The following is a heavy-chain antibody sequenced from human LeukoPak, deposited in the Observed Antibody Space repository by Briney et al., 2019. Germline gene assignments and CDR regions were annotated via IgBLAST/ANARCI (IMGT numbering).Heavy chain of an antibody. Sequence: PGGSLRLSCAASGFTFTSYTMIWIRQAPGKGLEWVSLIYSGGNTYYADSVKGRFTISRHNSKNTLYLQMNSLRADDTAVYYCAKSGRGSSTDYLDYWGQGTLVTVSS. CDR2: IYSGGNT. CDR3: AKSGRGSSTDYLDY. J-gene: IGHJ4*02. CDR1: GFTFTSYT. D-gene: IGHD2-2*01. V-gene: IGHV3-53*04.